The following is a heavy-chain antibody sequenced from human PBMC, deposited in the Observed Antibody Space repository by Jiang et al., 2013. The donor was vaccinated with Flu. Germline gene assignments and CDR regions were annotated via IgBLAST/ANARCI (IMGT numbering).Heavy chain of an antibody. CDR3: ARGGGAAAAVPRASMDV. V-gene: IGHV1-69*06. D-gene: IGHD6-13*01. Sequence: GAEVKKPGSSVKVSCKASGGTFSSYAISWVRQAPGQGLEWMGGIIPIFGTANYAQKFQGRVTITADKSTSTAYMELSSLRSEDTAVYYCARGGGAAAAVPRASMDVWGQGTTVTVSS. CDR1: GGTFSSYA. J-gene: IGHJ6*02. CDR2: IIPIFGTA.